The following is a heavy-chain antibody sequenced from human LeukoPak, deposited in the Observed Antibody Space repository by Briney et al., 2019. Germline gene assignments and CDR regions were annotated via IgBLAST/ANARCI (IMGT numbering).Heavy chain of an antibody. D-gene: IGHD3-10*01. Sequence: PSETLSLTCTVSGVSISSYYWSWIRQSAGKGLEWIWRIYTSGSTDYNPSLKSRVTMSVDTSNNQFSLKLSSVTAADTAVYHCARGGGRSGRYGIFDYWGQGTLVTVSS. CDR2: IYTSGST. V-gene: IGHV4-4*07. J-gene: IGHJ4*02. CDR3: ARGGGRSGRYGIFDY. CDR1: GVSISSYY.